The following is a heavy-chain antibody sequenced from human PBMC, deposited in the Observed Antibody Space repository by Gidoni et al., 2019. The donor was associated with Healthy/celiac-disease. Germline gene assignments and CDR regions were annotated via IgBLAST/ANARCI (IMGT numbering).Heavy chain of an antibody. Sequence: QVQLQQWGAGLLKPSETLSLTCAVYGGSFSGYYWSWIRQPPGKGLEWIGEINHSGSTNYNPSLKSRVTISVDTSKNQFSLKLSSVTAADTAVYYCARGPITWFGELLLNNWFDPWGQGTLVTVSS. V-gene: IGHV4-34*01. CDR1: GGSFSGYY. J-gene: IGHJ5*02. D-gene: IGHD3-10*01. CDR3: ARGPITWFGELLLNNWFDP. CDR2: INHSGST.